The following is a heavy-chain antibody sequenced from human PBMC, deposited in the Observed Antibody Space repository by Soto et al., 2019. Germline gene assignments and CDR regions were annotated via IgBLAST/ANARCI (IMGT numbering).Heavy chain of an antibody. CDR2: IYSGGST. J-gene: IGHJ4*02. Sequence: GGSLRLSCAASGFTVSSNYMSWVRQAPGKGLEWVSVIYSGGSTYYADSVKGRFTISRDNAKNSLYLQMNSLRAEDTAVYYCARDLGFWSGYYPLGYWGQGTLVTVSS. V-gene: IGHV3-66*01. CDR3: ARDLGFWSGYYPLGY. CDR1: GFTVSSNY. D-gene: IGHD3-3*01.